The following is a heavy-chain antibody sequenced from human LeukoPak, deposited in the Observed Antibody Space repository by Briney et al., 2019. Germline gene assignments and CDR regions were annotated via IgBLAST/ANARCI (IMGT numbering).Heavy chain of an antibody. CDR3: ASRRGGYYDSSGPPDY. V-gene: IGHV4-30-2*01. Sequence: PSQTLSLTCAVSGGSISSGGYSWSWIRQPPGKGLEWIGYIYHSWSTYYNPSLKSRVTISVDRSKNQFSLKLSSVTAADTAVYYCASRRGGYYDSSGPPDYWGQGTLVTVSS. CDR2: IYHSWST. CDR1: GGSISSGGYS. J-gene: IGHJ4*02. D-gene: IGHD3-22*01.